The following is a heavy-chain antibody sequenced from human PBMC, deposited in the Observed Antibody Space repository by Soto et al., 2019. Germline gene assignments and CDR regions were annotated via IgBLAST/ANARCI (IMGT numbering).Heavy chain of an antibody. CDR2: IYYTGNT. D-gene: IGHD3-16*01. J-gene: IGHJ4*02. Sequence: QVRLQESGPGLVEPSETLSLTCTVSGGSISPSYWNWVRQPPGKRLEWIGCIYYTGNTYYNPSLKRRVTISRHTSKNQFSLEVTSVTAADTAMYYCAAGLDHNKVGYWGQGTLVTVSS. CDR1: GGSISPSY. V-gene: IGHV4-59*01. CDR3: AAGLDHNKVGY.